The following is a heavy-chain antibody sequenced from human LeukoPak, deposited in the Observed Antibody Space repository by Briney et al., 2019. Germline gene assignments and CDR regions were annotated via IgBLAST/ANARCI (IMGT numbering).Heavy chain of an antibody. CDR1: GDSLSSGDYY. CDR3: ARGPYSYDSSGAFDI. V-gene: IGHV4-61*02. D-gene: IGHD3-22*01. Sequence: SQTLSLTCTVSGDSLSSGDYYWSWIRQPAGKGLEWIGRISSSGSTNYNPSLKSRVTISVDTSKNQFSLKLSSVTAADTAVYFCARGPYSYDSSGAFDIWGQGTMVTVPS. CDR2: ISSSGST. J-gene: IGHJ3*02.